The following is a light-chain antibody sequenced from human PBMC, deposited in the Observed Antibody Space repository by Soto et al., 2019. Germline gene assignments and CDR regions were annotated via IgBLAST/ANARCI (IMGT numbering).Light chain of an antibody. V-gene: IGLV2-11*01. J-gene: IGLJ2*01. CDR2: DVS. Sequence: QSALTQSRSVSGSPGQSVTISCTGTGNDVGGYNFVSWYQQHPGKAPKLMIYDVSKRPSGVPDRFSGSKSGNTASLTISRLQAEDEADYYCCSYAGSYTLIFGGGTKLTVL. CDR1: GNDVGGYNF. CDR3: CSYAGSYTLI.